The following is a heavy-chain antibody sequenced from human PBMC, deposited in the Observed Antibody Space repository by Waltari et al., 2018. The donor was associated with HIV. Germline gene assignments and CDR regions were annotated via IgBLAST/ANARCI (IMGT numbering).Heavy chain of an antibody. CDR3: ARRSCSSTSCYARARGGMDV. CDR2: IIHSGST. D-gene: IGHD2-2*01. J-gene: IGHJ6*02. Sequence: QVQLQQWGAGLFKPSETLSLTCAVYGGSFSGYSWSWIRQPPGKGLEWIGEIIHSGSTNYNPSLKSRVTISVDTSKNQFSLKLSSVTAADTAVYYCARRSCSSTSCYARARGGMDVWGQGTTVTVSS. V-gene: IGHV4-34*12. CDR1: GGSFSGYS.